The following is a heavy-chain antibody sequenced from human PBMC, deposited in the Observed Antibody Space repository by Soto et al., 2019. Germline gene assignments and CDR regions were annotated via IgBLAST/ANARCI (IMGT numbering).Heavy chain of an antibody. CDR2: IVVGSGNT. J-gene: IGHJ4*02. CDR1: GFTFTSSA. CDR3: GRGGDTSTWYDLDY. Sequence: ASVKVSCKASGFTFTSSAMQWVRQARGQRLEWIGWIVVGSGNTNYAQKFQERVTITRDMSTSTAYMELSSLRSEDTAVYYCGRGGDTSTWYDLDYWGQGALVTVSS. D-gene: IGHD6-13*01. V-gene: IGHV1-58*02.